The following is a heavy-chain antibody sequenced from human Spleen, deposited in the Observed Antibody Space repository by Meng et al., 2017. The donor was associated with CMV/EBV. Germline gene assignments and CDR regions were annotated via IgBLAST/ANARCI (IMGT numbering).Heavy chain of an antibody. CDR3: AREAYTIGWFDP. CDR2: IYYSGST. D-gene: IGHD2-21*01. J-gene: IGHJ5*02. Sequence: SETLSLTCTVSGGSISSSSYYWGWIRQPPGKGLEWIGSIYYSGSTYYNPSLKSRVTISVDTSKNQFSLRLSSVTAADTAVYYCAREAYTIGWFDPWGQGTLVTVSS. V-gene: IGHV4-39*07. CDR1: GGSISSSSYY.